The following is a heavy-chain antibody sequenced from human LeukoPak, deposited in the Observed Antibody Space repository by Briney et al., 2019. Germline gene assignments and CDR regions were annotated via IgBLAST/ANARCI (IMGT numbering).Heavy chain of an antibody. D-gene: IGHD1-7*01. Sequence: ASVKVSCKASGYTFTGYYMHWVRQAPGQGLEWMGRINPNSGGTNYAQKFQGRVTMTRDTSISTAYMELSRLRSDDTAVYYCERAGTGTTLNWFDPWGQGTLVTVSS. V-gene: IGHV1-2*06. J-gene: IGHJ5*02. CDR2: INPNSGGT. CDR3: ERAGTGTTLNWFDP. CDR1: GYTFTGYY.